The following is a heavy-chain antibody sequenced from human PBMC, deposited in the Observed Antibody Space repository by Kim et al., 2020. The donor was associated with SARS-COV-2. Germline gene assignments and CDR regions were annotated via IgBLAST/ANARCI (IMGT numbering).Heavy chain of an antibody. CDR1: GGSISSSSYY. Sequence: SETLSLTCTVSGGSISSSSYYWGWIRQPPGKGLEWIGTIYYSGSTYYNPSLKSRVTISVDTSKNQFSLKLSSVTAADTAVYYCARHGGRVPSTGWPPFDYWGQGTLVTVSS. CDR3: ARHGGRVPSTGWPPFDY. J-gene: IGHJ4*02. CDR2: IYYSGST. V-gene: IGHV4-39*01. D-gene: IGHD6-19*01.